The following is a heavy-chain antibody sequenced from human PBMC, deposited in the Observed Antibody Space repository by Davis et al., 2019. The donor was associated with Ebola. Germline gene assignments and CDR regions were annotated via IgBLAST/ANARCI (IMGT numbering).Heavy chain of an antibody. Sequence: SETLSLTCTVSGCSIRSYYWSWIRQPPGKGLGWIGEIYHSGSTNYNPSLKSRVTISVDKSKNQFSLKLSSVTAADTAVYYCARDIVATFGMDVWGQGTTVTVSS. D-gene: IGHD5-12*01. CDR2: IYHSGST. J-gene: IGHJ6*02. CDR1: GCSIRSYY. CDR3: ARDIVATFGMDV. V-gene: IGHV4-59*12.